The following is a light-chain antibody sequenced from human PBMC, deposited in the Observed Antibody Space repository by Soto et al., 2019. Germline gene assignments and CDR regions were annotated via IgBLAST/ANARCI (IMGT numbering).Light chain of an antibody. V-gene: IGLV2-14*01. CDR3: SSYTYINTRACV. Sequence: QSALTQPASVSGSPGQSITISCTGTSGDIGSYNCVSWYQQHPGKAPKLIIYEVTDRPSGVSNRFSGSKSGTTASLTISGFQSEDEAEYYCSSYTYINTRACVFGTGTKLTVL. CDR2: EVT. J-gene: IGLJ1*01. CDR1: SGDIGSYNC.